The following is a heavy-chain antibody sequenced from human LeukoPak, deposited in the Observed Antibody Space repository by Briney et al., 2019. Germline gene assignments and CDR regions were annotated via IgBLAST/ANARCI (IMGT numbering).Heavy chain of an antibody. CDR1: GYSFTSYW. Sequence: GASLKISCKASGYSFTSYWIGWVRQMPGKGLEWMGVIHPGDSDTRYSPSFQGQVTVSADKSISTAYLQWSSLKASDTAIYYCVRGQAYYYDSSGFPDYWGQGTLITVSS. V-gene: IGHV5-51*01. CDR2: IHPGDSDT. CDR3: VRGQAYYYDSSGFPDY. J-gene: IGHJ4*02. D-gene: IGHD3-22*01.